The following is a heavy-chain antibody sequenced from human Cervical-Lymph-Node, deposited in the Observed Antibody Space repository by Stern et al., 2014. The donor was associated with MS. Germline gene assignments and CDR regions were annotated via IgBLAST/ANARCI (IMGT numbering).Heavy chain of an antibody. CDR2: IYHRGSN. D-gene: IGHD6-6*01. J-gene: IGHJ3*02. V-gene: IGHV4-4*02. CDR1: GGSISSSNL. Sequence: QLQLQESGPGLVKPSGTLSLTCAASGGSISSSNLWRWVRQPPGKGLGGVGEIYHRGSNNYNPSLKSRVTISVAKSKNHFFLKLSSVTAADTAVYYCAREGYSSSYDAFDIWGQGTMVTVSS. CDR3: AREGYSSSYDAFDI.